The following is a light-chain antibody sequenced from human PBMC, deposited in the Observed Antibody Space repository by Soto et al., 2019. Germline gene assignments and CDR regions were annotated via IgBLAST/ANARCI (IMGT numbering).Light chain of an antibody. CDR2: DVT. J-gene: IGLJ2*01. CDR3: SSYTNSVVV. Sequence: QSALTQPASVSGSPGQSITISCTGTSSDVGDYNYVSWYQQHPGKAPKLLIYDVTNRPSGVSNRFSGSKSGNTASLTISGLQAEDEADYYCSSYTNSVVVFGGGTKVTVL. V-gene: IGLV2-14*01. CDR1: SSDVGDYNY.